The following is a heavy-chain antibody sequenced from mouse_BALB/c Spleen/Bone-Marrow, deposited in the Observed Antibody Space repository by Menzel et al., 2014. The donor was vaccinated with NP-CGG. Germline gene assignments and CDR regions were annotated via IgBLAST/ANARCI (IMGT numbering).Heavy chain of an antibody. Sequence: VQLQQSGPELVKPGASVKISCKASGYTFTDYYINWVKQKPGKGLEWIGWIYPGSGSTKYNEKFKGKATLTVDTSSSTAYMQVSSLTSKDTAGYFCASLGRYAMDCWGQGTSVTVSS. CDR3: ASLGRYAMDC. CDR2: IYPGSGST. V-gene: IGHV1-84*02. CDR1: GYTFTDYY. J-gene: IGHJ4*01. D-gene: IGHD3-1*01.